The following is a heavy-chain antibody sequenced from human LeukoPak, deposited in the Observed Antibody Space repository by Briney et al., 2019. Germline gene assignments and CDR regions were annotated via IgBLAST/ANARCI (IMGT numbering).Heavy chain of an antibody. CDR1: GGSISSGSYY. V-gene: IGHV4-61*02. D-gene: IGHD1-26*01. CDR3: ARENSWEFDY. Sequence: SETLSLTCTVSGGSISSGSYYWSWIRQPAGKGLEWIGRIYTSGSTNYNPSLKSRVTISVDTSKNQFSLELSSVTAADTAVYYCARENSWEFDYWGQGTLVTVSS. J-gene: IGHJ4*02. CDR2: IYTSGST.